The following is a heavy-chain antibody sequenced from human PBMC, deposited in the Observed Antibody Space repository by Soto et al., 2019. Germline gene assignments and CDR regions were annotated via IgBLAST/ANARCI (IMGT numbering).Heavy chain of an antibody. CDR1: GYTFTNYG. CDR2: VSGYNGDT. J-gene: IGHJ4*02. V-gene: IGHV1-18*01. D-gene: IGHD1-26*01. Sequence: GASVKVSCKASGYTFTNYGIIWVRQAPGQGLEWMGWVSGYNGDTNYAQKLQGRVTMTTDTSTSTAYMELRSLRSDDTAMYYCARARGGTYWAFDYWGQGALVTVPQ. CDR3: ARARGGTYWAFDY.